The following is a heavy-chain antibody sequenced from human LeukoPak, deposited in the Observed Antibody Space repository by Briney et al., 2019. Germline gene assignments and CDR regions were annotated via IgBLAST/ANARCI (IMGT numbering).Heavy chain of an antibody. CDR3: ARATNFYYYGMDV. J-gene: IGHJ6*02. CDR1: GYTFTSYY. CDR2: INPSSGAT. V-gene: IGHV1-46*01. D-gene: IGHD1-26*01. Sequence: GASVKVSCKTSGYTFTSYYIHWVRQAPGQGLEWMGIINPSSGATNYAQKFQDRVTMTRDTSTSTVYMELSSQTSEDTAVYYCARATNFYYYGMDVWGQGTTVTVSS.